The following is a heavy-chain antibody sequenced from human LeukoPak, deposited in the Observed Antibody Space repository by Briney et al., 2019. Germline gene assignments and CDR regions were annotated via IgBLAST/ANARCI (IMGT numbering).Heavy chain of an antibody. Sequence: GGSLRLSCAASGFTFSTYAMSWVRQAPGKGLESVSTISNTGATTYDADSRKGRFTISRDNSNNTLYLQMNSLRAEDTAVYYCAKVCRDGYNRDCFDPWGQGTLVTVSS. J-gene: IGHJ5*02. D-gene: IGHD5-24*01. CDR2: ISNTGATT. CDR3: AKVCRDGYNRDCFDP. V-gene: IGHV3-23*01. CDR1: GFTFSTYA.